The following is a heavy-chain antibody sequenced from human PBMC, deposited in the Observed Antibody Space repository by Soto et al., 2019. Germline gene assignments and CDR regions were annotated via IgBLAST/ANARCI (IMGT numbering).Heavy chain of an antibody. D-gene: IGHD2-2*01. J-gene: IGHJ3*01. CDR3: ARERTYQMFGDDALDF. V-gene: IGHV4-4*07. CDR1: GGSLNNYN. CDR2: IYSSGKT. Sequence: PSETLSLTCTVSGGSLNNYNWNWIRQSAGTGLEWIGRIYSSGKTYYNPSLKSRVTLSLDMLNNQISLKVTSVTAADTAMYYCARERTYQMFGDDALDFWGLGTKVTVSS.